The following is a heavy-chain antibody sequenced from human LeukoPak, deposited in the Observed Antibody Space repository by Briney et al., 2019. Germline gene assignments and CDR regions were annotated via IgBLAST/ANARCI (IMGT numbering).Heavy chain of an antibody. CDR1: VGSFSGYY. J-gene: IGHJ6*03. CDR2: INHSGST. Sequence: KPSETLSLTCAVYVGSFSGYYWSWIRQPPGKGLEWIGEINHSGSTNYNSSLKSRVTISVGTSKNQFSLKLSSVTAADTAVYYCARGYYGSGSHCCHMDVWGKGTTITVS. V-gene: IGHV4-34*01. D-gene: IGHD3-10*01. CDR3: ARGYYGSGSHCCHMDV.